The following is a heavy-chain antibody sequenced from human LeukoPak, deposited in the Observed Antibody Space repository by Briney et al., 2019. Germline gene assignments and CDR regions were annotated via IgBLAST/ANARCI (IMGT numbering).Heavy chain of an antibody. CDR1: GGSISSYY. J-gene: IGHJ4*02. D-gene: IGHD6-19*01. Sequence: PSETLSLTCTVSGGSISSYYWSWIRQPPGKGLEWIGYIYYSGSTNYNPSLKSRVTISVDTSKNQFSLKLSSVTAADTAVYYCARVSGWYSYYFDYWGQGTLVTVSS. V-gene: IGHV4-59*01. CDR3: ARVSGWYSYYFDY. CDR2: IYYSGST.